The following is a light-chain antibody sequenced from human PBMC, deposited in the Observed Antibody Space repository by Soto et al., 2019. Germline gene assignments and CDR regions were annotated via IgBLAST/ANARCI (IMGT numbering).Light chain of an antibody. J-gene: IGLJ1*01. CDR3: SSYAGSSNV. Sequence: QSALTQPPSASGSPGQSVAISCTGTSSDVGGYNYVSWYQQHPGKAPKLMTYEVNKRPSGVPDRFSGSKSGNTASLTVSGLQAEDEADYYCSSYAGSSNVFGTGTKVNVL. V-gene: IGLV2-8*01. CDR2: EVN. CDR1: SSDVGGYNY.